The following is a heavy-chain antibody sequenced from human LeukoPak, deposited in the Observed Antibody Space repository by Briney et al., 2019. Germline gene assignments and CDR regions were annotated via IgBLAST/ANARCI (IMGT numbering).Heavy chain of an antibody. V-gene: IGHV3-9*01. CDR3: AKDRGSSGWYGGVEY. D-gene: IGHD6-19*01. J-gene: IGHJ4*02. CDR2: ITWSSGVV. Sequence: PGRSLRLSCAASGFTFDDYAMNWGRQAPGKGGEGGAGITWSSGVVVYAESVKGRFTISRHNPKKSLYLQMNSLRAEDAALYYCAKDRGSSGWYGGVEYWGQGTLVTVSS. CDR1: GFTFDDYA.